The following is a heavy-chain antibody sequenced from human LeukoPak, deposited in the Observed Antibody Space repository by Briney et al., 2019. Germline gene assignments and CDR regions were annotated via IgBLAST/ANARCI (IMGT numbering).Heavy chain of an antibody. Sequence: GASVKVSCKASGGTFSSYAISWVRQAPGQGLEWMGGIIPIFGTANYAQKFQGRVTITADESTSTAYMELSSLRSEDTAVYYCASISLPYCSGGSCYLVFQHWARAPWSPSPQ. D-gene: IGHD2-15*01. J-gene: IGHJ1*01. CDR3: ASISLPYCSGGSCYLVFQH. CDR1: GGTFSSYA. CDR2: IIPIFGTA. V-gene: IGHV1-69*01.